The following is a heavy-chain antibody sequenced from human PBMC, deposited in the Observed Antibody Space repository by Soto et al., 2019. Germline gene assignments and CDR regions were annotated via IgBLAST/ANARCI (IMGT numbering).Heavy chain of an antibody. CDR3: AKVYCSGGSCYSSHNYYYGMDV. CDR2: ISGSGGST. J-gene: IGHJ6*02. D-gene: IGHD2-15*01. V-gene: IGHV3-23*01. Sequence: PGGSLRLSCAASGFAFRSYAMSWVRQAPGKGLEWVSAISGSGGSTYYADSVKGRFTISRDNAKNTLYLQMNSLRAEDTAVYYCAKVYCSGGSCYSSHNYYYGMDVWGQGTTVTVSS. CDR1: GFAFRSYA.